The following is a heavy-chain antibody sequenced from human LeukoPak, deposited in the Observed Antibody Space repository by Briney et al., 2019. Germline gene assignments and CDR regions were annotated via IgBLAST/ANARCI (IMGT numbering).Heavy chain of an antibody. CDR1: GFPFISYA. CDR3: AKPKFTGSGSNYFHY. D-gene: IGHD3-10*01. Sequence: PGGSLRLSCAGSGFPFISYAMSWVRQAPGKGLQWVSTISGNGGSTYYADSVKGRLTISRDNSKNTLYLQMNSLRAEDTAVYYCAKPKFTGSGSNYFHYWCQGTLVTVSS. CDR2: ISGNGGST. V-gene: IGHV3-23*01. J-gene: IGHJ4*02.